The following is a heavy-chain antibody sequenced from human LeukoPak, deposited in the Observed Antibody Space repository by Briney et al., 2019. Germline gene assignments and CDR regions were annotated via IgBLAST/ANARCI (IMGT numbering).Heavy chain of an antibody. J-gene: IGHJ6*03. CDR2: LSSTSRHI. Sequence: GGSLRLSCAASEFTFKNYSMNWVRQAPGRGLEWVSYLSSTSRHIFYVDSVKGRFTISRDNSKNSLYLQMNSLRAEDTAVYYCARQVHYYMDVWGKGSTVTVSS. CDR3: ARQVHYYMDV. CDR1: EFTFKNYS. V-gene: IGHV3-21*05. D-gene: IGHD2-2*01.